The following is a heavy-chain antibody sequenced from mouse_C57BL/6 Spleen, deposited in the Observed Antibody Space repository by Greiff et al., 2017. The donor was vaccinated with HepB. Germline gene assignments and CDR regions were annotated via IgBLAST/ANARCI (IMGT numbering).Heavy chain of an antibody. CDR1: GFTFSDYG. CDR2: ISSGSSTI. J-gene: IGHJ3*01. CDR3: ARIYDGYSAWFAY. V-gene: IGHV5-17*01. Sequence: EVQGVESGGGLVKPGGSLKLSCAASGFTFSDYGMHWVRQAPEKGLEWVAYISSGSSTIYYADTVKGRFTISRDNAKNTLYLQMTSLRSEDTAMYYCARIYDGYSAWFAYWGQGTLVTVSA. D-gene: IGHD2-3*01.